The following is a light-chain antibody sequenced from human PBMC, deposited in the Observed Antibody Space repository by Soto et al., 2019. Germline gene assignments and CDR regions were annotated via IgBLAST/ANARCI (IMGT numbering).Light chain of an antibody. J-gene: IGKJ5*01. Sequence: EIVLRQSPATLSLSPGERATLSSRASQSVSSYLAWYQQKPGQAPRLLIYDASNRATGIPARFSGSGSGTDFTLTISSLEPEDFAVHYCQQRSNWPITFGQGTRLEI. CDR2: DAS. V-gene: IGKV3-11*01. CDR1: QSVSSY. CDR3: QQRSNWPIT.